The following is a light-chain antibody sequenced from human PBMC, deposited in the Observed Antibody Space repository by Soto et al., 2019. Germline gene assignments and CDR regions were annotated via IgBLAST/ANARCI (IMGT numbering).Light chain of an antibody. V-gene: IGKV4-1*01. CDR3: QQYYSTPYT. CDR2: WAS. Sequence: DIVMTQSPDSLAVSLGERATINCKSSQSDLYSSNNKNYLAWYQQKPGQPPKLLIYWASTRESGVPDRFSGSGSVTDFTLTISSLQAEDVAVYYCQQYYSTPYTFGQGTKLEIK. CDR1: QSDLYSSNNKNY. J-gene: IGKJ2*01.